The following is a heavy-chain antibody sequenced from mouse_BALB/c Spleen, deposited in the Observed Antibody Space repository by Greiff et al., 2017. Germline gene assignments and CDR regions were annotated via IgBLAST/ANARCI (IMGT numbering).Heavy chain of an antibody. CDR3: ARDGYYV. J-gene: IGHJ4*01. V-gene: IGHV5-4*02. CDR2: ISDGGSYT. CDR1: GFTFSDYY. D-gene: IGHD2-3*01. Sequence: EVNLVESGGGLVKPGGSLKLSCAASGFTFSDYYMYWVRQTPEKRLEWVATISDGGSYTYYPDSVKGRFTISRDNAKNNLYLQMSSLKSEDTAMYYCARDGYYVWGQGTSVTVSS.